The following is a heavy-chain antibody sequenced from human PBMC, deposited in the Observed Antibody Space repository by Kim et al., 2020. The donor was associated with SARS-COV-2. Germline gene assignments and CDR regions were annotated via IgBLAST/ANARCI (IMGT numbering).Heavy chain of an antibody. J-gene: IGHJ4*02. Sequence: GGSLRLSCVASGFTVSSNYMSWVRQAPGKGLEWVSVIYSGGNTYYADSVKGRFTISRDISKNGLYLQMNSVRAEDSAVYYCAAGLIIPAAMLFDYWGQGTLVTVSS. CDR3: AAGLIIPAAMLFDY. V-gene: IGHV3-53*01. D-gene: IGHD2-2*01. CDR1: GFTVSSNY. CDR2: IYSGGNT.